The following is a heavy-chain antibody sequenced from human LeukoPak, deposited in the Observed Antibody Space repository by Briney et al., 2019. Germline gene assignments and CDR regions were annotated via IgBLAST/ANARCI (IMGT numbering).Heavy chain of an antibody. J-gene: IGHJ4*02. Sequence: GGSLRLSCATSGFTFSTYGIHWVRQAPGKGLEWVAAIWPDGSYKYYADSVKGRFTISRDNSKNTLYLQMNSLRAEDTAVYYCAKDAAGPEYWGQGTLVTVSS. CDR2: IWPDGSYK. V-gene: IGHV3-33*06. CDR3: AKDAAGPEY. D-gene: IGHD6-13*01. CDR1: GFTFSTYG.